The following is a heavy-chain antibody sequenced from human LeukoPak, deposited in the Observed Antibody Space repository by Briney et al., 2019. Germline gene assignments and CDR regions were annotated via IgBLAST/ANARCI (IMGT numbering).Heavy chain of an antibody. CDR3: ARAGVIAAATLDY. D-gene: IGHD6-13*01. V-gene: IGHV3-48*03. CDR1: RFTFSSYE. J-gene: IGHJ4*02. CDR2: ISSSGRNI. Sequence: AGGSLRLSRAASRFTFSSYEMSWVRPAPGEGPEWVSYISSSGRNIYYADSVKGRFTISRDNAKNSLYLQMNSLRAEDTAVYYCARAGVIAAATLDYWGQGTLVTVSS.